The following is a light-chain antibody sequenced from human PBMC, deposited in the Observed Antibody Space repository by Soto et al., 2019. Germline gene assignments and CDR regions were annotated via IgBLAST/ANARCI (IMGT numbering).Light chain of an antibody. Sequence: DIQMTQSPSSLSASVGDRVTITCRASHRISNYLAWYQQKPGKIPNLLIYAASTLQSGVPSRFSGSVSVTDFTPTISSLLPADYATYYCQQSYSTLSITFGGGTKLEIK. CDR3: QQSYSTLSIT. CDR2: AAS. J-gene: IGKJ4*01. CDR1: HRISNY. V-gene: IGKV1-27*01.